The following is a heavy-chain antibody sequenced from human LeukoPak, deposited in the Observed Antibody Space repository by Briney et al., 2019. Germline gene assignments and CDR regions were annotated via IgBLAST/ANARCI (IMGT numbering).Heavy chain of an antibody. CDR3: ARVPKDTAMIFDY. CDR1: GGSISSGGYY. V-gene: IGHV4-31*03. J-gene: IGHJ4*02. D-gene: IGHD5-18*01. CDR2: IYYSGST. Sequence: SQTLSLTCTVSGGSISSGGYYWSWIRQHPGKGLEWIGYIYYSGSTYHNPSLKSRVTISVDTSKNQFSLKLSSVTAADTAVYYCARVPKDTAMIFDYWGQGTLVTVSS.